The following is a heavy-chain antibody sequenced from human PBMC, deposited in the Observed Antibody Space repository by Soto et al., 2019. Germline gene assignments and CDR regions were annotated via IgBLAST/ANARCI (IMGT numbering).Heavy chain of an antibody. Sequence: EVQLVESGGGLVQPGGSLRLSCAASGFTFSSYWMDWVRQAPGKGLVWVSRVHSDGSRISYADFVKGRFTISTDNAKNTLSLQMNSLTAEDTAVYYCASRSGNGGYWGQGTLVTVSS. CDR2: VHSDGSRI. V-gene: IGHV3-74*01. CDR1: GFTFSSYW. D-gene: IGHD5-12*01. CDR3: ASRSGNGGY. J-gene: IGHJ4*02.